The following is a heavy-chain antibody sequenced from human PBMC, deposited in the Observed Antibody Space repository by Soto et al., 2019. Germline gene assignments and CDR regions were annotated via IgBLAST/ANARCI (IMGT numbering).Heavy chain of an antibody. CDR1: GGTFSSYA. CDR2: IIPIFGTA. D-gene: IGHD2-2*01. J-gene: IGHJ6*02. CDR3: ARVRKRYQLLPSYYYGMDV. V-gene: IGHV1-69*13. Sequence: EASVKVSCKASGGTFSSYAISWVRQAPGQGLEWMGGIIPIFGTANYAQKFQGRVTITADESTSTAYMELSSLRSEDTAVYYCARVRKRYQLLPSYYYGMDVWGQGTTVTAP.